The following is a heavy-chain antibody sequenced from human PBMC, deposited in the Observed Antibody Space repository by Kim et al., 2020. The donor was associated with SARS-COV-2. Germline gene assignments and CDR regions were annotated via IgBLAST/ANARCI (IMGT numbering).Heavy chain of an antibody. J-gene: IGHJ4*02. D-gene: IGHD6-19*01. V-gene: IGHV3-23*05. Sequence: YADSEKGRFTVSRDITKDTLYLQMKSMRADDTALYYCAKDHPSSGWPTFDSWGQGTLVAVSS. CDR3: AKDHPSSGWPTFDS.